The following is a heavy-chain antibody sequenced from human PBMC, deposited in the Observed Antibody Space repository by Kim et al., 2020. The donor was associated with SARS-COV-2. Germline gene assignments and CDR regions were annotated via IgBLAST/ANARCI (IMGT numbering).Heavy chain of an antibody. Sequence: QSPQSRVPISVDTSKNQFSLTLSSVTAADTAVYYCARHRVVGATSYFDYWGQGTLVTVSS. J-gene: IGHJ4*02. CDR3: ARHRVVGATSYFDY. V-gene: IGHV4-39*01. D-gene: IGHD1-26*01.